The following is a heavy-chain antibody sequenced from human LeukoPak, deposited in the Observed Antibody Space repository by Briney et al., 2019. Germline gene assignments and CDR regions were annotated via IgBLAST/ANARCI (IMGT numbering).Heavy chain of an antibody. D-gene: IGHD6-19*01. J-gene: IGHJ4*02. Sequence: SETLSLTCTVSGGSISSYYCSWIRQPAGKGLEWIGRIYTGGNTNYNPSLKSRVTMSVDTSKNQFSLKLSSVAAADTAVYYCARRVAVAGRYYFDYWSQGTLVTVSS. V-gene: IGHV4-4*07. CDR1: GGSISSYY. CDR2: IYTGGNT. CDR3: ARRVAVAGRYYFDY.